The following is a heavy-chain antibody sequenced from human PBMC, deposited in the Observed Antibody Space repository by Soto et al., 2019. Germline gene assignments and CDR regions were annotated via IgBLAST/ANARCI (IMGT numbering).Heavy chain of an antibody. Sequence: QVQLVQSGSEVKKPGASVRVTCKASGYTFRNYGISWVREAPGQGLEWMGWVSAYNRNSNYAQKFEXXVIMTADTATSTAYLELRGLRSDGTAIYYCARDRQWEPLLYWGQGTLVTVSS. CDR2: VSAYNRNS. J-gene: IGHJ4*02. V-gene: IGHV1-18*01. CDR1: GYTFRNYG. D-gene: IGHD1-26*01. CDR3: ARDRQWEPLLY.